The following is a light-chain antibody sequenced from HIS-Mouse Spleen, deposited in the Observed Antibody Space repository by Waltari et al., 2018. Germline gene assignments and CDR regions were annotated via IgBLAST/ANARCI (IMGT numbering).Light chain of an antibody. CDR1: SSDVGGYNY. Sequence: QSALTQPASVSGSPGQSITISCTGTSSDVGGYNYVPWYQQPPGKAPKPMIYDVSNRPSGVSNRFSGSKSGNTASLTISGLQAEDEADYYCSSYTSSSTEVFGGGTKLTVL. CDR3: SSYTSSSTEV. J-gene: IGLJ2*01. V-gene: IGLV2-14*03. CDR2: DVS.